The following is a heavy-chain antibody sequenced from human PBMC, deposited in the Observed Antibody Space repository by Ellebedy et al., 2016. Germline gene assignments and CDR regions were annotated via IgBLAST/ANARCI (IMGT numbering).Heavy chain of an antibody. V-gene: IGHV1-18*04. D-gene: IGHD3-10*01. CDR3: AKTSGWGYGEN. Sequence: ASVKVSXKASGYTFTTFSITWVRQVPGQGLEWMGFVNTFSGSTKFAQKFQGRVSMTTDSSTHTAYMDLRSLRSDDTATYYCAKTSGWGYGENWGQGTLVTVSS. J-gene: IGHJ4*02. CDR1: GYTFTTFS. CDR2: VNTFSGST.